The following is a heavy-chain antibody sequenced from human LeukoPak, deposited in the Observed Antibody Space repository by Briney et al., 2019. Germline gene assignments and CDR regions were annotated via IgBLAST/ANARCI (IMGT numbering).Heavy chain of an antibody. J-gene: IGHJ4*02. V-gene: IGHV3-30*18. CDR3: AKIGSSGSAFDY. CDR2: ISYDGSNK. D-gene: IGHD6-19*01. Sequence: GGSLRLSCAASGFTFSSYGMHWVRQAPGKGLXXVAVISYDGSNKYYADSVKGRFTISRDNSKNTLYLQMNSLRAEDTAVYYCAKIGSSGSAFDYWGQGTLVTVSS. CDR1: GFTFSSYG.